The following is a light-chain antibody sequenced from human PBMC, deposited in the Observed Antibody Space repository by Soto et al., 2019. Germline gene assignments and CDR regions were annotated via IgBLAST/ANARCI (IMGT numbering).Light chain of an antibody. Sequence: EIVLTQSPGTLSLSPGERATLSCRASQSVSGSYLAWYQQKPGQAPRLLIYGASNSATGIPDRFSGSGSGTDFTLTISRLEPEDFAVYYWQQYGSSLDGFTFGPGTKVDIK. CDR1: QSVSGSY. CDR3: QQYGSSLDGFT. J-gene: IGKJ3*01. V-gene: IGKV3-20*01. CDR2: GAS.